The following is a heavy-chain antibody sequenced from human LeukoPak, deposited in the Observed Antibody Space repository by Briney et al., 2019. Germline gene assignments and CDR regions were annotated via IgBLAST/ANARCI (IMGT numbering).Heavy chain of an antibody. CDR3: ARRSGYSYGSGTGFFDY. CDR2: IIPIFGTA. V-gene: IGHV1-69*06. CDR1: GGTFSSYA. J-gene: IGHJ4*02. D-gene: IGHD5-18*01. Sequence: GASVRVSCKASGGTFSSYAISWVRQAPGQGLEWMGGIIPIFGTANYAQKFQGRVTITADKSTSTAYMELSSLRSEDTAVYYCARRSGYSYGSGTGFFDYWGQGTLVTVSS.